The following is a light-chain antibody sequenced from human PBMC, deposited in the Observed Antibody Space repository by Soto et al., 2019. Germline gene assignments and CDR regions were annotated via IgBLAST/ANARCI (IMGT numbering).Light chain of an antibody. CDR3: SSYTSSDTLV. V-gene: IGLV2-14*01. Sequence: QSVLTQPASVSGSPGQSITVSCTGTSSDLGGYNYVSWYQHHPGKAPKLMIYEVSNRPSGVSNRFSGSKSGNTASLTISGLQAEDEAEYYSSSYTSSDTLVFGTGTMVTVL. J-gene: IGLJ1*01. CDR2: EVS. CDR1: SSDLGGYNY.